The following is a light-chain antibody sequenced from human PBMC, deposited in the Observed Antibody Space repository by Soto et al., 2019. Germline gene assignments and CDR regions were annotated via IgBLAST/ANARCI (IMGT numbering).Light chain of an antibody. CDR2: AAS. J-gene: IGKJ2*01. Sequence: EIVLTQFPSTLSLSPGERATLSCRASQSVSTSYLAWYQQKPGQAPRLLIYAASGRATGIPDRFSGSGSGTDFTRTIHRLEPDDSAVYYCQHYDSTPYTFGQGTKVEI. CDR3: QHYDSTPYT. CDR1: QSVSTSY. V-gene: IGKV3-20*01.